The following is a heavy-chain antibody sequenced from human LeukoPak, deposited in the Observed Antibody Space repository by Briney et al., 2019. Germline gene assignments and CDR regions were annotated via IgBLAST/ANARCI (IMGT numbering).Heavy chain of an antibody. V-gene: IGHV4-39*01. CDR3: ARLTVVTLYYFDY. CDR2: IYYSGST. J-gene: IGHJ4*02. CDR1: GGSISSSSYY. D-gene: IGHD4-23*01. Sequence: PSETLSLTCTVSGGSISSSSYYWGWIRQPPGKGLEWIGSIYYSGSTYYNPSLKSRVTISVDTSKNQFSLKLSSVTAADTAVYYCARLTVVTLYYFDYWGQGTLVTVSS.